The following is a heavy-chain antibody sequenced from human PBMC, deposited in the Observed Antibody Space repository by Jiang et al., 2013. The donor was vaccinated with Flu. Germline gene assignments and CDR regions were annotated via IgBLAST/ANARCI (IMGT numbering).Heavy chain of an antibody. CDR2: SIDTGKT. D-gene: IGHD2-2*01. CDR3: ARDGSSTNYYFGP. CDR1: GGSITSGGYY. V-gene: IGHV4-31*03. Sequence: SQTLSLTCTVSGGSITSGGYYWAGSASPQGRGWSGLRTSIDTGKTYYNPSLQSRVTISVDTSKNQFSLKMNSVTAADTAVYYCARDGSSTNYYFGPWGPGTQVTVSS. J-gene: IGHJ5*02.